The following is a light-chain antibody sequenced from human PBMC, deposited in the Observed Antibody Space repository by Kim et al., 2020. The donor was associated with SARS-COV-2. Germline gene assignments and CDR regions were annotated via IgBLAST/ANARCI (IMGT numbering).Light chain of an antibody. CDR2: AAS. V-gene: IGKV1-39*01. CDR3: QQSHSTPYT. J-gene: IGKJ2*01. Sequence: SGSIGDRVTIPCRASQHISTFLNWYQQKPGKAPKLLISAASSLASGVPSRFSGSGSGTDFTLTVSSLQPADFATYYCQQSHSTPYTFGQGTKLEI. CDR1: QHISTF.